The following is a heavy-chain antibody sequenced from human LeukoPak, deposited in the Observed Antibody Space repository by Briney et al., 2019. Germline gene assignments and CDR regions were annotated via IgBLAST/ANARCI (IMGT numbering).Heavy chain of an antibody. CDR3: ASVRVCSSTSCSRDYYYYYMDV. J-gene: IGHJ6*03. V-gene: IGHV1-69*05. CDR1: GGTFSSYA. Sequence: SVKVSCKASGGTFSSYAISWVRQAPGQGLEWMGGIIPIFGTANYAQKFQGRVTITTGESTSTAYMELSSLRSEDTAVYYCASVRVCSSTSCSRDYYYYYMDVWGKGTTVTVSS. D-gene: IGHD2-2*01. CDR2: IIPIFGTA.